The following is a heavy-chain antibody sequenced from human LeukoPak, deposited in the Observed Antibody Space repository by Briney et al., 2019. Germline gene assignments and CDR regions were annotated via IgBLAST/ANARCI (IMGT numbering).Heavy chain of an antibody. CDR2: IKQDGSEK. D-gene: IGHD4-17*01. Sequence: GGSLRLSCVASGFTFSSYWMSWVRQAPGKGLEWVANIKQDGSEKYYVDSVKGRFTISRDNAKNSLYLQMNSLRAEDTAVYYCARESRTVTIDYWGQGTLVTVSS. V-gene: IGHV3-7*01. CDR1: GFTFSSYW. CDR3: ARESRTVTIDY. J-gene: IGHJ4*02.